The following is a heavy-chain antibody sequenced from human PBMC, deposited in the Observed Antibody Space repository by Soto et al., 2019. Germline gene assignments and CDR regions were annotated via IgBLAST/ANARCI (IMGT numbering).Heavy chain of an antibody. CDR1: GFTFSSYS. J-gene: IGHJ4*02. V-gene: IGHV3-48*02. D-gene: IGHD5-18*01. CDR3: ARDPGYSYGPPDY. CDR2: ISSSSSTI. Sequence: EVPLVESGGDLVQPGGSLRLSCAASGFTFSSYSMNWVRQAPGKGLEWVSYISSSSSTIFYADSVKGRFTISRDNAKNSLSLQMNSLRDEDTAVYYCARDPGYSYGPPDYWGQGTLVTVSS.